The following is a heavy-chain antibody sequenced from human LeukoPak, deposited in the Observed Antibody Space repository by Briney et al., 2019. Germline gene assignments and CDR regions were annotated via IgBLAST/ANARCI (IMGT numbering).Heavy chain of an antibody. Sequence: GESLKISCKGSGYNFTSYWIGWVRQVPGKGLEWMGIISPGDSDTRYSPSFQGQVTISADKSINTAYLQWSSLKASDTAMYYCARHGVGAGLAAAYYWGQGTLVTVSS. CDR2: ISPGDSDT. D-gene: IGHD6-13*01. CDR3: ARHGVGAGLAAAYY. J-gene: IGHJ4*02. V-gene: IGHV5-51*01. CDR1: GYNFTSYW.